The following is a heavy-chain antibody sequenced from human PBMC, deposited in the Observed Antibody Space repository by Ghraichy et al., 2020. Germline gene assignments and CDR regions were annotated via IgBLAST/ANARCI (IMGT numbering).Heavy chain of an antibody. CDR1: DDSVFTSSYY. CDR3: ATSPRYYYVSGDAFDI. V-gene: IGHV4-39*01. D-gene: IGHD3-22*01. J-gene: IGHJ3*02. CDR2: IYYTGNT. Sequence: SETLSLTCTVSDDSVFTSSYYWCWSRHPSGNVLERIGSIYYTGNTYYNPSLKSRVTISVDTSKNQFSLKLTSVTAADTAVYYCATSPRYYYVSGDAFDIWGQGTMVIVSS.